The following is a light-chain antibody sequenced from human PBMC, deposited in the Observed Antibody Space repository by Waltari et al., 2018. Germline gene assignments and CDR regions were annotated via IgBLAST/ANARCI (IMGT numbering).Light chain of an antibody. J-gene: IGKJ4*01. CDR2: GAS. CDR1: QTIIANY. Sequence: EIVLTQSPGTLSLSPGESATLSCRASQTIIANYLAWYQQKPGQAPRLLIYGASNRATGIPDRFRGSGSGTDFTLTISRLEPEDYAVYHCQQYGTSSALTFGGGTKVEIK. V-gene: IGKV3-20*01. CDR3: QQYGTSSALT.